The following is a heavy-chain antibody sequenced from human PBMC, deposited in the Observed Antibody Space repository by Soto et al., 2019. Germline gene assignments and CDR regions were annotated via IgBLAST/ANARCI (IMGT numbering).Heavy chain of an antibody. CDR3: ARLFQRITMIVVGPFDY. V-gene: IGHV5-51*01. CDR2: IYPGDSDT. D-gene: IGHD3-22*01. CDR1: EDSCTSYW. Sequence: PGASLTISCRVSEDSCTSYWIGWVRQMPGKGLEWMGIIYPGDSDTRYSPSFQGQVTISADKSISTAYLQWSSLKASDTAMYYCARLFQRITMIVVGPFDYWGQGTLVTVSS. J-gene: IGHJ4*02.